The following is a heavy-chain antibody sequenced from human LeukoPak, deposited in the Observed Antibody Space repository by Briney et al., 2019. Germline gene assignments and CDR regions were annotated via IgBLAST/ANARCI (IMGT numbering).Heavy chain of an antibody. CDR3: ARDFLYYDSSGYYDY. CDR2: ISAYNGNT. J-gene: IGHJ4*02. Sequence: ASVKVSCKASGYTFTSYGISWVRQAPEQGLEWMGWISAYNGNTNYAQKLQGRVTMTTDTSTSTAYMELRSLRSDDTAVYYCARDFLYYDSSGYYDYWGQGTLVTVSS. CDR1: GYTFTSYG. V-gene: IGHV1-18*01. D-gene: IGHD3-22*01.